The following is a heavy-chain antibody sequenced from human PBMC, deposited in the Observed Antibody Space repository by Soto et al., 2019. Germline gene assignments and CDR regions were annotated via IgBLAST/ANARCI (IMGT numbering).Heavy chain of an antibody. Sequence: GASVKVSCKVSGYTLTELSMHWVRQAPGKGLEWMGGFDPEDGETIYAQKFQGRVTMTEDTSTDTAYMELSSLRSGDTAVYYCATSEYYYDSSGYRDRDAFDIWGQGTMVTVSS. CDR2: FDPEDGET. V-gene: IGHV1-24*01. CDR3: ATSEYYYDSSGYRDRDAFDI. D-gene: IGHD3-22*01. J-gene: IGHJ3*02. CDR1: GYTLTELS.